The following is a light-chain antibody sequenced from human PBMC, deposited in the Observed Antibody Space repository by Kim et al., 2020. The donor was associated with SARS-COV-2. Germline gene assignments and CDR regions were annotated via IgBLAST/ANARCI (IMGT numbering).Light chain of an antibody. Sequence: SSELTQDPAVSVALGQTVRITCQGDSLRRYYASWYQQKPGQAPVLVMYDKNNRPSGIPDRFSGSSSGNTATLTITGAQAADEADYYCNSRDRVSTGNLYVFGPGAQLTVL. V-gene: IGLV3-19*01. CDR3: NSRDRVSTGNLYV. CDR2: DKN. J-gene: IGLJ1*01. CDR1: SLRRYY.